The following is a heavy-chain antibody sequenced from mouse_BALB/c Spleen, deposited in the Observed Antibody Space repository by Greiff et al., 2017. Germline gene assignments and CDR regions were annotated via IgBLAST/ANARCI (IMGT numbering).Heavy chain of an antibody. CDR2: INPYNDGT. Sequence: VQLQQSGPELVKPGASVKMSCKASGYTFTSYVMHWVKQKPGQGLEWIGYINPYNDGTKYNEKFKGKATLTSDKSSSTAYMELSSLTSEDSAVYYCARGHDGYLSFYAMDYWGQGTSVTVSS. J-gene: IGHJ4*01. V-gene: IGHV1-14*01. D-gene: IGHD2-3*01. CDR1: GYTFTSYV. CDR3: ARGHDGYLSFYAMDY.